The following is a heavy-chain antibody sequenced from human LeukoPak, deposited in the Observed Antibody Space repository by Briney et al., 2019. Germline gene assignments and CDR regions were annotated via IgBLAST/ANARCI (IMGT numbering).Heavy chain of an antibody. D-gene: IGHD4-23*01. CDR3: ARGPTVVTRASDY. CDR1: GGSIGSYY. Sequence: SETLSLTCTVSGGSIGSYYWSWIRQPPGKGLEWIGEINHSGSTNYNPSLKSRVTISVDTSKNQFSLKLSSVTAADTAVYYCARGPTVVTRASDYWGQGTLVTVSS. V-gene: IGHV4-34*01. J-gene: IGHJ4*02. CDR2: INHSGST.